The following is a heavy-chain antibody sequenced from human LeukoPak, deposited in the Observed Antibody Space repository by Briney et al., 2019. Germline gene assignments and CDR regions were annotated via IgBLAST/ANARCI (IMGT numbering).Heavy chain of an antibody. J-gene: IGHJ5*02. CDR2: IYYSGST. CDR3: ARDVPYYDFWSGALDNWFDP. V-gene: IGHV4-61*01. Sequence: SETLSLTCTVSGGSVSSGSYYWSWIRQPPGKGLEWIGYIYYSGSTNYNPSLKSRVTISVDTSKNQFSLKLSSVTAADTAVYYCARDVPYYDFWSGALDNWFDPWGQGTLVTVSS. CDR1: GGSVSSGSYY. D-gene: IGHD3-3*01.